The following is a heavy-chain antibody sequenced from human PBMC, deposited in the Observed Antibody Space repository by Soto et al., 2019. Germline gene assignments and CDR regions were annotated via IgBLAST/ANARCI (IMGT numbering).Heavy chain of an antibody. CDR3: AKGGIGWFDP. V-gene: IGHV3-23*01. Sequence: GGSLRLSCAASGFTFSSYAMNWVRQAPGRGLEWVSTISYDGGNTYYPHSVKGRFTISRDNSKNTLYLQMNSLRAEDAAVYYCAKGGIGWFDPWGKGTLVTVFS. D-gene: IGHD2-21*01. CDR2: ISYDGGNT. CDR1: GFTFSSYA. J-gene: IGHJ5*02.